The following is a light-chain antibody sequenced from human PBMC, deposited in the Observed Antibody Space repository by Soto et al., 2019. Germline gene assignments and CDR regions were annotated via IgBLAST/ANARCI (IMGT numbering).Light chain of an antibody. CDR3: QQSYSNPPIT. Sequence: IQVPKSPSSLSASFGDRFTIACRPSQSVISYLNWYQQKPGKAPKLLIYDASRLQSGVPSRFSGSGSGTEFTLTISSVQPEHFGSYYCQQSYSNPPITFGQGIRLEIK. J-gene: IGKJ5*01. CDR1: QSVISY. V-gene: IGKV1-39*01. CDR2: DAS.